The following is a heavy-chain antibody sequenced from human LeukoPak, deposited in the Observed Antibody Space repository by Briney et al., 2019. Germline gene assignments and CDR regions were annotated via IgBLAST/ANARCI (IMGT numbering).Heavy chain of an antibody. J-gene: IGHJ4*02. Sequence: PGGSLRLSCAASGFTFSSYGMHWVRQAPGKGLEWVAFIRYDGSNKYYADSVKGRFTISRDNSKNTLYLQMNSLRAEDTAVYYCAKEVVGIYGPGDYWGQGTLVTVSS. CDR3: AKEVVGIYGPGDY. CDR2: IRYDGSNK. V-gene: IGHV3-30*02. D-gene: IGHD1-26*01. CDR1: GFTFSSYG.